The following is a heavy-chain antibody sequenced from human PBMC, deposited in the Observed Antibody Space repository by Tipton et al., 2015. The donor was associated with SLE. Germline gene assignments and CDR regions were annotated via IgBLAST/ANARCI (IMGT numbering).Heavy chain of an antibody. CDR1: GGSISSGGYS. CDR3: VYGDWLGLDY. CDR2: IYHSGST. V-gene: IGHV4-30-2*01. J-gene: IGHJ4*02. D-gene: IGHD4-17*01. Sequence: TLSLTCAVSGGSISSGGYSWRWIRQPPGKGLEWIGYIYHSGSTYYNPSLKSRVTISADTSKNQFSLKLSSVTAADTAVYYCVYGDWLGLDYWGQGTLVTVSS.